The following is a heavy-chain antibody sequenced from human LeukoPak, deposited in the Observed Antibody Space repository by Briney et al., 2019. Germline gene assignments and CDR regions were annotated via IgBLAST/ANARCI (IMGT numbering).Heavy chain of an antibody. CDR3: ARAESIIVVVVAAYYGMDV. D-gene: IGHD2-15*01. CDR1: GFTFSSYS. V-gene: IGHV3-21*01. CDR2: ISSSSSYI. Sequence: GGSLRLSCAASGFTFSSYSMNWVRQAPGKGLEWVSSISSSSSYIYYADSVKGRFTISRDNAKNSLYLQMDSLRAEDTAVYYCARAESIIVVVVAAYYGMDVWGQGTTVTVSS. J-gene: IGHJ6*02.